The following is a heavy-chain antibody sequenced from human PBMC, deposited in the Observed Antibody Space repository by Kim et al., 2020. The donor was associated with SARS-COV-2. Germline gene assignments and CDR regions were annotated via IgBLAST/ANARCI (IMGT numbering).Heavy chain of an antibody. CDR2: IIPIFGTA. CDR1: GGTFSSYA. J-gene: IGHJ4*02. Sequence: SVKVSCKASGGTFSSYAISWVRQAPGQGLEWMGGIIPIFGTANYAQKFQGRVTITADESTSTAYMELSSLRSEDTAVYYCARDLGHYDYVWGSYRPSPFDYWGQGTLVTVSS. V-gene: IGHV1-69*13. D-gene: IGHD3-16*02. CDR3: ARDLGHYDYVWGSYRPSPFDY.